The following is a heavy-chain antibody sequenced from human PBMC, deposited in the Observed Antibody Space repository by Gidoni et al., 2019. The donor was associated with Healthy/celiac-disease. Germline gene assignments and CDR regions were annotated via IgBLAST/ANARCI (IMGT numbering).Heavy chain of an antibody. D-gene: IGHD3-10*01. V-gene: IGHV4-34*01. CDR2: INHSGST. CDR1: GGSFSGYY. CDR3: ARGRLLWFGPRPLDV. J-gene: IGHJ6*02. Sequence: QVQLQQWGAGLLKPSEALSLTCAVDGGSFSGYYWSWIRQPPGKGLEWIGEINHSGSTNYNPSLKSRVTISVDTSKNQFSLKLSSVTAADTAVYYCARGRLLWFGPRPLDVWGQGTTVTVSS.